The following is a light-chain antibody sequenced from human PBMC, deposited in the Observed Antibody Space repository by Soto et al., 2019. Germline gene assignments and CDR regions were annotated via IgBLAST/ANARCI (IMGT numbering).Light chain of an antibody. Sequence: DIQMTQSPTTLAVSVGGRVTITCRASQTISSWLAWYQQKPGKAPKLLIYKASTLKSGVPSRFSGSGSGTEFTLTISSRQPDDFATYYYEHYSCYSGGVARGTKVDIK. J-gene: IGKJ1*01. CDR2: KAS. CDR3: EHYSCYSGG. V-gene: IGKV1-5*03. CDR1: QTISSW.